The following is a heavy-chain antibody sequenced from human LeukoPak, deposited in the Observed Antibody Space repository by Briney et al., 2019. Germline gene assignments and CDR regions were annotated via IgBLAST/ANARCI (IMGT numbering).Heavy chain of an antibody. CDR3: ARLCPIAARRGWFDP. D-gene: IGHD6-6*01. J-gene: IGHJ5*02. Sequence: IPSETLSLTCTVSGGSISSYYWSWIRQPPGKGLEWIGYIYYSGSTNYNPSLKSRVTISVDTSKNQFSLKLSSVTAADTAVYYCARLCPIAARRGWFDPWGQGTLVTVSS. CDR2: IYYSGST. CDR1: GGSISSYY. V-gene: IGHV4-59*01.